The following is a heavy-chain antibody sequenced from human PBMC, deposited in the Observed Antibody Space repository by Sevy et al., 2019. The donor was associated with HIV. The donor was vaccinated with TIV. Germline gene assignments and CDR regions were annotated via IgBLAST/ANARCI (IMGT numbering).Heavy chain of an antibody. CDR3: ARDLGGNYNNYFDP. V-gene: IGHV3-30-3*01. Sequence: GGSLRLSCAASGFPFSTYALNWVRQAPGKGLEWVAVISYDGSNKYYADSVKGRFTISRDSSKNTLYLQMNSLTTEDTAVYYCARDLGGNYNNYFDPWGQGTLVTVSS. CDR1: GFPFSTYA. D-gene: IGHD3-22*01. CDR2: ISYDGSNK. J-gene: IGHJ5*02.